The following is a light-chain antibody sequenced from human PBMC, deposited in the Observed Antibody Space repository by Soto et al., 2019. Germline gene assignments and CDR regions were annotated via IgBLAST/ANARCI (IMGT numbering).Light chain of an antibody. Sequence: QSALTQPASVSGSPGQATTISCTGTSSDVGGYNEVSWYQQRPGKAPKLMIFDVSNRPSGVSNRFSGSKSGNTASLTISGLQAEDEAYYYFSSHAAGSTLVFGGGTKLTVL. J-gene: IGLJ2*01. CDR3: SSHAAGSTLV. V-gene: IGLV2-14*03. CDR1: SSDVGGYNE. CDR2: DVS.